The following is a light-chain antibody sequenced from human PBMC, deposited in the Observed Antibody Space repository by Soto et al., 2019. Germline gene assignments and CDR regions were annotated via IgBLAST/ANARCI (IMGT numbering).Light chain of an antibody. Sequence: DIQMTQSPSTLSGSVGDRATITCRASQTISSWLAWYQQKPGKAPKLLIYKASTLKSGVPSRFSGSGSETEFTLTISSLQPDDFATYYCQHYNSYSEAFGQGTKVDI. CDR1: QTISSW. CDR2: KAS. V-gene: IGKV1-5*03. J-gene: IGKJ1*01. CDR3: QHYNSYSEA.